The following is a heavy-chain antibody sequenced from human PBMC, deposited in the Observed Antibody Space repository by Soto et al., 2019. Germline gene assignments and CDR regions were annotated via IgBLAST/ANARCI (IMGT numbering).Heavy chain of an antibody. Sequence: QVQLVESGGGVVQPGRSLRLSCAASGFTFSSYGMHWVRQAPGKGLEWVAVISYDGSNKYYADSVKGRFTISRDNSKNTLYLQMNRLRAEDTAVYYCATDLLGPGRAYGMDVWGQGTTVTVSS. V-gene: IGHV3-30*03. CDR1: GFTFSSYG. CDR3: ATDLLGPGRAYGMDV. CDR2: ISYDGSNK. D-gene: IGHD7-27*01. J-gene: IGHJ6*02.